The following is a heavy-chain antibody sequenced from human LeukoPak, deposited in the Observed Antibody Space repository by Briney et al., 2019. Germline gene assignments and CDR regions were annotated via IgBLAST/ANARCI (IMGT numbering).Heavy chain of an antibody. CDR3: ASHQYYDLPGGAFDI. V-gene: IGHV4-34*01. CDR2: INHSGST. Sequence: SETLSLTCAVYGGSFSGYYWSWIRQPPGKGLEWIGEINHSGSTNYNPSLKSRVTISVDTSKNQFSLNLRSVTAADMAVYYCASHQYYDLPGGAFDIWGLGTMVTVSS. J-gene: IGHJ3*02. D-gene: IGHD3-3*01. CDR1: GGSFSGYY.